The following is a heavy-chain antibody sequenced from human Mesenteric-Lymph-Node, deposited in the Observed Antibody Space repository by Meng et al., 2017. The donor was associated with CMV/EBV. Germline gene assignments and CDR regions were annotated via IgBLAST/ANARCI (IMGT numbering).Heavy chain of an antibody. Sequence: SGFNFSSYWMHWVRQAPGKGPVWVSRINSDGSTTSDADSVKSRFTISRDNAKNTLYLQMTSLRAEDTAVYYCAREGGYSGYGTFDYWGQGTLVTVSS. J-gene: IGHJ4*02. D-gene: IGHD5-12*01. CDR3: AREGGYSGYGTFDY. CDR2: INSDGSTT. CDR1: GFNFSSYW. V-gene: IGHV3-74*01.